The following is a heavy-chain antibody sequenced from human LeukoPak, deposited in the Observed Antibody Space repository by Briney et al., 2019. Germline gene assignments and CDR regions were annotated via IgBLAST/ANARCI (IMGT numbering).Heavy chain of an antibody. CDR2: IYYSGTT. D-gene: IGHD3-10*01. Sequence: SETLSLTCTVSGGSISSSSYYWGWIRQPPGKGLEWIGSIYYSGTTNYNPSLKSRVTISVDTSKNQFSLKLSSVTAADTAVYYCARVSRRSITMVRGVRQPPKGGFDYWGQGTLVTVSS. CDR1: GGSISSSSYY. CDR3: ARVSRRSITMVRGVRQPPKGGFDY. V-gene: IGHV4-39*07. J-gene: IGHJ4*02.